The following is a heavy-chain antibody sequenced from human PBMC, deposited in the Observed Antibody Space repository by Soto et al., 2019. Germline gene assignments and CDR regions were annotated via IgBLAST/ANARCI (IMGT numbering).Heavy chain of an antibody. V-gene: IGHV5-10-1*04. CDR2: IYPSDSYT. CDR3: ARLMTPFIVVVPAANNYYYYGMDV. J-gene: IGHJ6*02. Sequence: GESLKISCKGSGYSFTSYWISWVRQMPGKGLEWMGRIYPSDSYTNYSPSFQGQVTISADKSISTAYLQWSSLKASDTAMYYCARLMTPFIVVVPAANNYYYYGMDVWGQGTTVTVSS. D-gene: IGHD2-2*01. CDR1: GYSFTSYW.